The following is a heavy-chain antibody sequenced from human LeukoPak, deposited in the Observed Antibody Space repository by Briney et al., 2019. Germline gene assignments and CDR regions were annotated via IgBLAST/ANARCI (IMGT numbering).Heavy chain of an antibody. CDR1: GGSVSRSTYY. Sequence: SETLSLTCTVSGGSVSRSTYYWGWIRQPPGKGLEWIGTIYYSETTYYNPSLKSRVTISVDSSKNQFSLKLTSVTAADTAVYYCARESDLSNYDRTDYWGQGTLVTVSS. CDR3: ARESDLSNYDRTDY. J-gene: IGHJ4*02. D-gene: IGHD4/OR15-4a*01. V-gene: IGHV4-39*02. CDR2: IYYSETT.